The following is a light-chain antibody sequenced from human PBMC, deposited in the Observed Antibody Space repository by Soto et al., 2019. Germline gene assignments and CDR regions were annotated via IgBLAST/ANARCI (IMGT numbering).Light chain of an antibody. Sequence: DILMTQSLATVSVSLGDSVSLSCRANESIANNLAWYQQKPGQPPRLLIYSASTRAPGIPARVSGGGSGTQFSLTISSLQSEDFALYYCRQYNEWPRGTFVPGTKVEV. J-gene: IGKJ1*01. CDR1: ESIANN. V-gene: IGKV3D-15*01. CDR2: SAS. CDR3: RQYNEWPRGT.